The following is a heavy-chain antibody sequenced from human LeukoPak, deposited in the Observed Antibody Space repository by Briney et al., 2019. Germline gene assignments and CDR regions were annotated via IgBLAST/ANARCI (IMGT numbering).Heavy chain of an antibody. D-gene: IGHD2-2*01. CDR2: IRYDESNK. V-gene: IGHV3-30*02. Sequence: GGSLRLSCAASGFTFSSYGMHWVREAPGKGLEWVAFIRYDESNKYYADSVKGRFTISRDNSKNTLYLQMNSLRADDTALYYCAKGQYCTSTSCYRQYGGFDSWGQGTLVTVSS. CDR1: GFTFSSYG. CDR3: AKGQYCTSTSCYRQYGGFDS. J-gene: IGHJ4*02.